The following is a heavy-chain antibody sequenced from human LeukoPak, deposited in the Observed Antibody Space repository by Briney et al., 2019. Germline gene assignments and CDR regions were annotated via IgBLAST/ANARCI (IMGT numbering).Heavy chain of an antibody. CDR2: INTDGSST. Sequence: GGSLRLSCAASGFTSSSYWMHWVRQAPGKGLVWVSRINTDGSSTSYADSVKGRFTISRDNSKNTLYLQMNSLRAEDTAVYYCARELSRNYYFDYWGQGTLVTVSS. D-gene: IGHD1-14*01. CDR3: ARELSRNYYFDY. V-gene: IGHV3-74*01. J-gene: IGHJ4*02. CDR1: GFTSSSYW.